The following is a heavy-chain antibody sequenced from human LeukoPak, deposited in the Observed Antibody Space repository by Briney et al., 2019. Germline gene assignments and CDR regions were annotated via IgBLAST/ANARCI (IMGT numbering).Heavy chain of an antibody. CDR1: GFTFSSYV. CDR3: ARVNRMVPGYCSGGTCPGDY. J-gene: IGHJ4*02. Sequence: GGSLRLSCAASGFTFSSYVVSWVRQAPGKGLEWVAYISSSSSNTYYADSVKGRFTISRDNAKNSLYLQMNSLRAEDTAVYYCARVNRMVPGYCSGGTCPGDYWGQGTLVTVSS. CDR2: ISSSSSNT. D-gene: IGHD2-15*01. V-gene: IGHV3-48*01.